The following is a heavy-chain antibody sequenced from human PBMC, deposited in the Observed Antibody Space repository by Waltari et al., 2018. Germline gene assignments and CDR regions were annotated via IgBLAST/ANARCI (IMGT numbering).Heavy chain of an antibody. V-gene: IGHV4-59*01. D-gene: IGHD5-12*01. CDR1: GGSIITYY. Sequence: QVQLQESGPGLVKPSETLSLTCTVSGGSIITYYWSWIRQPPGKGLEWIGYIYYTGSTNYHPSRKSRVTMSVDTSKNQFSLKLSSVTAADTAVYYCARNVASNYGMDVWGQGTTVTVSS. CDR3: ARNVASNYGMDV. J-gene: IGHJ6*02. CDR2: IYYTGST.